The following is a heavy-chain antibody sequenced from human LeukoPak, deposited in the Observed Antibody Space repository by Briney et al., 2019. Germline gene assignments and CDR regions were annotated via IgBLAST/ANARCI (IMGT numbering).Heavy chain of an antibody. D-gene: IGHD6-6*01. J-gene: IGHJ4*02. CDR2: ISSNGGST. V-gene: IGHV3-64*01. CDR1: GFTFSSYA. CDR3: ALIAARPSDY. Sequence: GGSLRLSCAASGFTFSSYAMHWVRQAPGKGLEYVSAISSNGGSTYYANSVKGRFTISRDNSKNTLYLQMGSLRAEDMAVYYCALIAARPSDYWGQGTLVTVSS.